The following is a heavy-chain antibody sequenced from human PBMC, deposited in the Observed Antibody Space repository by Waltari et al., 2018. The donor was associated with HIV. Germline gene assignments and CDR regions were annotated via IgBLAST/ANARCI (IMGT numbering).Heavy chain of an antibody. CDR1: GYSFNTHG. D-gene: IGHD3-16*02. J-gene: IGHJ4*02. V-gene: IGHV1-18*04. CDR2: ISVKDGRT. CDR3: AIGSWGEVSFGY. Sequence: QIQLLQSGAEVKKPGASVRVSCKASGYSFNTHGITWVRQAPGQGLEWIGWISVKDGRTNSAQNLQGRVTMTSYPSTSTVYMELRTLRSDDTAVYYCAIGSWGEVSFGYWGQGTLVTVSS.